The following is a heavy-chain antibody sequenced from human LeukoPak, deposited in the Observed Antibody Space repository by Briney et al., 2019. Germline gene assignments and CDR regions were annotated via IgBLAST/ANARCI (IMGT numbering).Heavy chain of an antibody. CDR1: GGTISSYY. V-gene: IGHV4-59*08. D-gene: IGHD3-16*02. Sequence: SETLSLTCTVSGGTISSYYWSWLRQPPGKGLEWIGYIYYSGSTNYNPSLKSRVTISVDTSKNQFSLKLSSVTAADTAVYYWARFEEYVWGSYRQVYSGPRSGYFDYWGQGTLVTVSS. CDR3: ARFEEYVWGSYRQVYSGPRSGYFDY. J-gene: IGHJ4*02. CDR2: IYYSGST.